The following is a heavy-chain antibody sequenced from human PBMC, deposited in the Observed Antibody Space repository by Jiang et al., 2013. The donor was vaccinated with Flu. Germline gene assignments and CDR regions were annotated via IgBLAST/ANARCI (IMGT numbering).Heavy chain of an antibody. D-gene: IGHD4-17*01. Sequence: LESGGGLVQPGGSLRLSCAASGFIFSNYAMSWVRQAPGKGLEWVSVISGSGDTTSYADSVKGRFTISRDNSKNTLYLQMNSLRAEDTAVYYCAKHNYGDYRGARGLDVWGQVTTVTVSS. V-gene: IGHV3-23*01. CDR1: GFIFSNYA. J-gene: IGHJ6*02. CDR2: ISGSGDTT. CDR3: AKHNYGDYRGARGLDV.